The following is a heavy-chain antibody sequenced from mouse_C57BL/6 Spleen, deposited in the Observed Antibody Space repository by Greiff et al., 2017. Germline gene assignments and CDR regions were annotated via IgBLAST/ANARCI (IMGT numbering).Heavy chain of an antibody. CDR1: GYAFSSYW. CDR2: IFPGDGDT. CDR3: ASRDSSGPFDY. J-gene: IGHJ2*01. V-gene: IGHV1-80*01. Sequence: LQQSGADLVKPGASVKISCKASGYAFSSYWLNWVKQRLGKGLEWVGPIFPGDGDTNYNGKFKGKASLTADKSASTAYMRLSSLTSEASAVCFCASRDSSGPFDYWGQGTTLTVAS. D-gene: IGHD3-2*02.